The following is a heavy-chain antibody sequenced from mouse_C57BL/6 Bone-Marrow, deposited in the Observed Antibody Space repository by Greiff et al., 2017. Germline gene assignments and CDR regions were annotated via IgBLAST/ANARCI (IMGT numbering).Heavy chain of an antibody. CDR2: IYPRSGNT. Sequence: VKLMESGAELARPGASVKLSCKASGYTFTSYGISWVKQRTGQGLEWIGEIYPRSGNTYYNEKFKGKATLTADKSSSTAYMELRSLTSEDSAVYFCADLYYDYDGFAYWGQGTLVTVSA. V-gene: IGHV1-81*01. CDR3: ADLYYDYDGFAY. J-gene: IGHJ3*01. D-gene: IGHD2-4*01. CDR1: GYTFTSYG.